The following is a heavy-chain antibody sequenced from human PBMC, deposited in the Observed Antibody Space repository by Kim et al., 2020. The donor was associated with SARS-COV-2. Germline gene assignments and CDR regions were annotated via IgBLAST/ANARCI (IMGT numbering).Heavy chain of an antibody. CDR2: IYYSGSS. D-gene: IGHD3-16*01. Sequence: SETLSLTCTVSGGSISSSRYYWGWIRQPPGKGLEWIGSIYYSGSSYYNPSLKSRVTISVDTFKNQFSLKLSSVTAADTAVYYCARGLGFRFDPWGQGPL. CDR3: ARGLGFRFDP. J-gene: IGHJ5*02. V-gene: IGHV4-39*01. CDR1: GGSISSSRYY.